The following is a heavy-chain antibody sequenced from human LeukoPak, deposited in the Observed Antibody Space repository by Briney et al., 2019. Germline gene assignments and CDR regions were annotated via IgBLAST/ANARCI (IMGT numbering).Heavy chain of an antibody. D-gene: IGHD5-18*01. Sequence: SETLSLTCTVSGGSISSYYWSWIRQPPGKGLEWIGYIYYSGSTNFNPSRKSRVTISVDTSKNQFSLKLSSVTAADTAVYYCARHVSYGHFDYWGQGTLVTVSS. J-gene: IGHJ4*02. CDR1: GGSISSYY. CDR3: ARHVSYGHFDY. CDR2: IYYSGST. V-gene: IGHV4-59*08.